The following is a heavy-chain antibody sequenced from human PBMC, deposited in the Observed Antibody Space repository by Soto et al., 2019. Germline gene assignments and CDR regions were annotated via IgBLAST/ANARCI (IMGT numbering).Heavy chain of an antibody. CDR1: GYTLTELS. D-gene: IGHD7-27*01. CDR3: ARGKNWGAPSPFDY. V-gene: IGHV1-24*01. Sequence: ASVKVSCKVSGYTLTELSMHWVRQAPGKGLEWMGCFDPEDGETIYAQKFQGRVTMTEDTSTDTAYMELSSLRSEDTAVYYCARGKNWGAPSPFDYWGQGTLVTVSS. J-gene: IGHJ4*02. CDR2: FDPEDGET.